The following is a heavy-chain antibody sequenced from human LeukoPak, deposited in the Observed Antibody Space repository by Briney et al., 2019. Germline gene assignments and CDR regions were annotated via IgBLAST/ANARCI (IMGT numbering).Heavy chain of an antibody. CDR2: ISSNGGST. J-gene: IGHJ3*02. CDR3: ARDRSYGSGSSGAFDI. CDR1: GFTFSSYA. D-gene: IGHD3-10*01. Sequence: GGSLRLSCAASGFTFSSYAMHWVRQAPGKGLEYVSAISSNGGSTYYANSVKGRFSISRDNSKNTLYLQMGSLRAEDMAVYYCARDRSYGSGSSGAFDIWGQGTMVTVSS. V-gene: IGHV3-64*01.